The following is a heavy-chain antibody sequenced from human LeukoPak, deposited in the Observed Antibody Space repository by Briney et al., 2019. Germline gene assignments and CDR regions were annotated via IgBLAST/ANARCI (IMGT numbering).Heavy chain of an antibody. CDR3: ARDSREGGAPDYDFWSGTATHITEYYYYYMDV. V-gene: IGHV1-2*02. CDR2: IITNSGGT. J-gene: IGHJ6*03. CDR1: GYTFTGYY. D-gene: IGHD3-3*01. Sequence: ASVKLSCTASGYTFTGYYMHWFRHDPGQGLVQLLWIITNSGGTNYTQKFQSRLTMTRDTSISTAYMELSSLSSEDTAVYYCARDSREGGAPDYDFWSGTATHITEYYYYYMDVWGKGTTVTVSS.